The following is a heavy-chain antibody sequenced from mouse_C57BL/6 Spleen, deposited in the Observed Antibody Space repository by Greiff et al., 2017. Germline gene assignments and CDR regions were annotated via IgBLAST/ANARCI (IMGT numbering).Heavy chain of an antibody. J-gene: IGHJ4*01. CDR2: IDPSDSDT. V-gene: IGHV1-69*01. CDR1: GYTFTSYW. CDR3: ARGSLYAMDY. Sequence: QVQLQQPGAELVMPGASVKLSCKASGYTFTSYWMHWVKQRPGQGLEWIGEIDPSDSDTNYNQKFKGKSTLTVDKSSSTAYMQLSSLTSEDSAVYCCARGSLYAMDYWGQGTSVTVSS.